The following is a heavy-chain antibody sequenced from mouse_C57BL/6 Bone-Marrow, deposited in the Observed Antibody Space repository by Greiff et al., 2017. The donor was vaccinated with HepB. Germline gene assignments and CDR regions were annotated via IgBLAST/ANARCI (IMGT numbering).Heavy chain of an antibody. CDR2: IDPSDSYT. J-gene: IGHJ2*01. Sequence: VQLQQPGAELVKPGASVKLSCKASGYTFTSYWMQWVKQRPGQGLEWIGEIDPSDSYTNYNQKFKGKATLTVDTSSSTAYMQLSSLTSEDSAVYYCARIATTVVATVDYWGQGTTLTVSS. CDR1: GYTFTSYW. D-gene: IGHD1-1*01. CDR3: ARIATTVVATVDY. V-gene: IGHV1-50*01.